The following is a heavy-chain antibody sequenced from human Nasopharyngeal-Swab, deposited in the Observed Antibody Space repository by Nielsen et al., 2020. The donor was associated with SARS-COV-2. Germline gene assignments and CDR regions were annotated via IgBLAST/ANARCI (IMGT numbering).Heavy chain of an antibody. V-gene: IGHV1-8*01. CDR1: GYTFSKYD. J-gene: IGHJ3*02. CDR3: ARGWLLHAFDI. Sequence: ASVKVSCKASGYTFSKYDINWVRQATGQGLEWMGWMNPNSGNTGYAQKFQGRVTMTRNTSISTAYMELSSLRSEDTAVYYCARGWLLHAFDIWGQGTMVTVSS. D-gene: IGHD6-19*01. CDR2: MNPNSGNT.